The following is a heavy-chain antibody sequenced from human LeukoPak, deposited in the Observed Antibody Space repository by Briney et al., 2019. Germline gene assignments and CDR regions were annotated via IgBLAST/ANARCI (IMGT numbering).Heavy chain of an antibody. V-gene: IGHV1-46*01. Sequence: ASVKVSCKTSGYTFSAFYIHWVRQAPGQGLEWMGLIDPSGGSTSYAQNFQGRVTMTRDTSTSTVYMELSSLRSEDTAVYYCARAQSGSYLGNWFDPWGQGTLVTVSS. CDR3: ARAQSGSYLGNWFDP. CDR2: IDPSGGST. CDR1: GYTFSAFY. D-gene: IGHD1-26*01. J-gene: IGHJ5*02.